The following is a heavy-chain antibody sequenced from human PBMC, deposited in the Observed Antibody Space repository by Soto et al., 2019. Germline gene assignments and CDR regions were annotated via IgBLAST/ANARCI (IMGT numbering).Heavy chain of an antibody. J-gene: IGHJ5*02. D-gene: IGHD3-22*01. CDR1: GGSISSYY. Sequence: SETLSLTCTVSGGSISSYYWSWIRQPPGKGLEWIGYIYYSGSTNYNPSLKSRVTMSVDTSKNQFPLKLSSVTAADTAVYYCARHLGYDSSGYYRNWFDPWGQGTLVTVSS. CDR3: ARHLGYDSSGYYRNWFDP. CDR2: IYYSGST. V-gene: IGHV4-59*08.